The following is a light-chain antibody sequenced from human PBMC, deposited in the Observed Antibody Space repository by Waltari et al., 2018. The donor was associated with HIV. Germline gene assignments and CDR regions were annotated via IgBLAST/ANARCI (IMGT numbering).Light chain of an antibody. CDR2: DAS. J-gene: IGKJ2*01. Sequence: EVVLTQSPATLSLSHGETATPSCRASQNIGSYLAWYQQKPGQPPRLLIFDASKRATGCPARFGGSGSGTDFTLTIGRLEAEDFAVYYCQHRSTWGYTFGQGTKLDI. CDR1: QNIGSY. V-gene: IGKV3-11*01. CDR3: QHRSTWGYT.